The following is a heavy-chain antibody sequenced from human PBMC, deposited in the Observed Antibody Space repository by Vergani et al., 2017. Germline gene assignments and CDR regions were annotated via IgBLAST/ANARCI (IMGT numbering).Heavy chain of an antibody. Sequence: VQLVESGGGLVKPGGSLRLSCAASGFTVSSNYMSWVRQAPGKGLEWVSVIYSGGSTYYADSVKGRFTISRHNSKNTLYLQMNSLRAEDTAVYYCARDRVDIVATTTYYYYYYGMDVWGQGP. CDR3: ARDRVDIVATTTYYYYYYGMDV. J-gene: IGHJ6*02. CDR1: GFTVSSNY. D-gene: IGHD5-12*01. V-gene: IGHV3-53*04. CDR2: IYSGGST.